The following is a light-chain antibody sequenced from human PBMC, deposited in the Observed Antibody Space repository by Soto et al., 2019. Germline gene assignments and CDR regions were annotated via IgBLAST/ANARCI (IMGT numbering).Light chain of an antibody. CDR2: DVS. V-gene: IGLV2-14*01. J-gene: IGLJ1*01. CDR3: SSYTSSSIYV. CDR1: NSDVGAYNY. Sequence: QSALTQPASVSGSPGQSITISCTGTNSDVGAYNYVSWYQQHPGKAPKLMIYDVSDRPSGVSARFSGSKSGNTASLTISGLQAEDEADYYCSSYTSSSIYVFGTGTKLTVL.